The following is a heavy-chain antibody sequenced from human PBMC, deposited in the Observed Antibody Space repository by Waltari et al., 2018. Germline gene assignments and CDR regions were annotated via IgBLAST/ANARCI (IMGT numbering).Heavy chain of an antibody. CDR1: GYTFTSYA. CDR3: ARGGIPRGSGWYRFDY. D-gene: IGHD6-19*01. Sequence: QVQLVQSGAEVKKPGASVKVSCKASGYTFTSYAMHWVRQAPGQRLEWMGWINAGNGNTKYSQECQGRVTITRDTSASTAYMELSSLRSEDMAVYYCARGGIPRGSGWYRFDYWGQGTLVTVSS. V-gene: IGHV1-3*03. CDR2: INAGNGNT. J-gene: IGHJ4*02.